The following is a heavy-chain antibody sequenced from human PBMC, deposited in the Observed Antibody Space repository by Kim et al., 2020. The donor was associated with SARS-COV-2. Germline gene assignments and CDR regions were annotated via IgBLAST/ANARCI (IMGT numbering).Heavy chain of an antibody. V-gene: IGHV3-53*01. D-gene: IGHD3-10*01. CDR3: AGRITMVRGEPYYYGMDV. J-gene: IGHJ6*02. CDR1: GFTVSSNY. Sequence: GGSLRLSCAASGFTVSSNYMSWVRQAPGKGLEWVSVIYSGGSTYYADSVKGRFTISRDNSKNTLYLQMNSLRAEDTAVYYCAGRITMVRGEPYYYGMDVWGQGTTVTVSS. CDR2: IYSGGST.